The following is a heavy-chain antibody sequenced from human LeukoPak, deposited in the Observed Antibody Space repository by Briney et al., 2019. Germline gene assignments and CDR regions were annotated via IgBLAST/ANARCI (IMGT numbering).Heavy chain of an antibody. Sequence: GGSLRLSCAASGFTVSSYAMSWVRQAPGMGLQLVSAIDIGGGSTYSADSVKGRFTISRDNSKNTLYLQMESLRAEETAIYFCAKDYRGSFTDWGQGTLVTVSS. CDR1: GFTVSSYA. V-gene: IGHV3-23*01. J-gene: IGHJ4*02. D-gene: IGHD1-26*01. CDR2: IDIGGGST. CDR3: AKDYRGSFTD.